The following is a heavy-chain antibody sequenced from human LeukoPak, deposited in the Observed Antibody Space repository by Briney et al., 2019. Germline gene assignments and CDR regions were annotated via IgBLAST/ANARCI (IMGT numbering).Heavy chain of an antibody. Sequence: GGSLRLSCAASGFTFSSYSMNWVRQAPGKGLEWVSSISSSTNYIYYADSVKGRFTISRDNANNSLYLQMNSLRAEDTAVYYCASQDWNETPFDYWGQGTLVTVSS. D-gene: IGHD1-1*01. CDR3: ASQDWNETPFDY. CDR2: ISSSTNYI. CDR1: GFTFSSYS. J-gene: IGHJ4*02. V-gene: IGHV3-21*01.